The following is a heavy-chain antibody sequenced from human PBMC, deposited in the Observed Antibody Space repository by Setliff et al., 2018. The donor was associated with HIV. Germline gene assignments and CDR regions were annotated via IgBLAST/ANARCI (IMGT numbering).Heavy chain of an antibody. CDR1: GFTFRDYH. Sequence: PGGSLRLSCAASGFTFRDYHMNWIRQVPGKGLEWVSFILNSGTSIYYADSVEGRFTISRDNAKNTLYLQMNSLRAEDTAVYYCAKGDARGGYHYFAYWGQGTLVTVSS. CDR3: AKGDARGGYHYFAY. V-gene: IGHV3-11*04. CDR2: ILNSGTSI. J-gene: IGHJ4*02. D-gene: IGHD2-15*01.